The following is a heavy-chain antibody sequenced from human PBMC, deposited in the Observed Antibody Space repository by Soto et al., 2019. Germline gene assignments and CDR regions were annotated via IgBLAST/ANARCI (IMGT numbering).Heavy chain of an antibody. Sequence: SETLSLTCTVSGGSVTSGSYYWSWIRQPPGKGLEWIGYLYYSGSTKYNPSLKSRVTMSVDSSKNQFCLELSSVTAADTAVYYCARDRVYWGQGALVTVSS. V-gene: IGHV4-61*01. J-gene: IGHJ4*02. CDR1: GGSVTSGSYY. CDR2: LYYSGST. CDR3: ARDRVY. D-gene: IGHD3-10*01.